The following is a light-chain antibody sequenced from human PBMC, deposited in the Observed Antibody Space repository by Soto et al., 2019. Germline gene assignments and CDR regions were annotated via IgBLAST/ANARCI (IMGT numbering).Light chain of an antibody. CDR2: GAS. J-gene: IGKJ4*01. V-gene: IGKV3-20*01. CDR3: QEFASN. Sequence: MVLNHSPGTLSFSPLCRSTLSFGASHSMNKSNLAWYQHKPGQAPRLLIYGASNRATGIPDRFSGSGYWTDFILTLNRLEPEDFAVYYCQEFASNFGGGTKV. CDR1: HSMNKSN.